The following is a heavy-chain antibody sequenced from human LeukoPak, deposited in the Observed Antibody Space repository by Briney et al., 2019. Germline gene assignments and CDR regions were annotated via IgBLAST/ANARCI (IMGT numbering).Heavy chain of an antibody. V-gene: IGHV4-59*08. Sequence: SSETLSLTCTVSGGSISSYYWSWIRQPPGKGLEWIGYIYYSGSTNYNPSLKSRVTISVDTSKNQFSLKLSSVTAADTAVYYCARSRRYCSGCSCYSSYYYYMDVWGKGTTVTISS. J-gene: IGHJ6*03. D-gene: IGHD2-15*01. CDR3: ARSRRYCSGCSCYSSYYYYMDV. CDR2: IYYSGST. CDR1: GGSISSYY.